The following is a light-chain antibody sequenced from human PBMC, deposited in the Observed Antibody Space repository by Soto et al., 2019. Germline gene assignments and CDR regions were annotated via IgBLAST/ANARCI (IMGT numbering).Light chain of an antibody. J-gene: IGLJ2*01. CDR3: SSYTPSSTL. CDR2: EVT. V-gene: IGLV2-14*01. Sequence: QSALTHPASVSGSPGQSITISCTGTSSDVGRYNYVSWYQQHPGKAPKLMIYEVTNRPSGVSNRFSGSKSGNTASLTISGLQAEDEADYYCSSYTPSSTLFGGGTKLTVL. CDR1: SSDVGRYNY.